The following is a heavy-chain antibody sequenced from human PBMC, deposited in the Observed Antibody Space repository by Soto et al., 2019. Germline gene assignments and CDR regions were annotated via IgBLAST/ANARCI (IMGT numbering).Heavy chain of an antibody. V-gene: IGHV1-69*13. CDR1: GGTFSSYA. D-gene: IGHD3-3*01. J-gene: IGHJ5*02. Sequence: EASVKVSCKASGGTFSSYAISWVRQAPGQGLEWMGGIIPIFGTANYAQKFQGRVTITADESTSTAYMKLSSLRSEDTAVYYCARSSPPYDFWSGNHNWFDPWGQGTLVTVSS. CDR3: ARSSPPYDFWSGNHNWFDP. CDR2: IIPIFGTA.